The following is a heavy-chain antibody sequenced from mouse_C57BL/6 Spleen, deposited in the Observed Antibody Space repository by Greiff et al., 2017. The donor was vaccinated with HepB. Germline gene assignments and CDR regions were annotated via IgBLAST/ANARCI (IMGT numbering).Heavy chain of an antibody. J-gene: IGHJ3*01. CDR3: ARSGGYCNAVWFAY. V-gene: IGHV1-55*01. D-gene: IGHD2-1*01. CDR2: IYPGSGST. Sequence: VQLQQPGAELVKPGASVKMSCKASGYTFTSYWITWVKQRPGQGLEWIGDIYPGSGSTNYNEKFKSKATLTVDTSSSTAYMQLSSLTSEDSAVYYCARSGGYCNAVWFAYWGQGTLVTVSA. CDR1: GYTFTSYW.